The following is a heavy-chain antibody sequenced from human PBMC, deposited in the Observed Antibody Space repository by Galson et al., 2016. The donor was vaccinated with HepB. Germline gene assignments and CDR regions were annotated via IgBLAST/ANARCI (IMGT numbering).Heavy chain of an antibody. CDR1: GFTFSYAW. J-gene: IGHJ4*02. V-gene: IGHV3-15*01. D-gene: IGHD3-10*01. CDR2: IKSRTDGGTT. Sequence: SLRLSCAASGFTFSYAWMTWVRQAPGKGLEWVGRIKSRTDGGTTNYAAPVNGRFTISRDDSKNTLYLQMNSRKIEDTAMYYCTTIIGFPGGYWGQGILVTVSS. CDR3: TTIIGFPGGY.